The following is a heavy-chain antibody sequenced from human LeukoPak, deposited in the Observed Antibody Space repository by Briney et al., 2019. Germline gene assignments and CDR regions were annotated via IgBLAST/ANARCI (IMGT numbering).Heavy chain of an antibody. J-gene: IGHJ4*02. CDR2: ISGDGGST. Sequence: GGSLRLSCAASGFTFDDYSMHWVRQAPGKGLEWVSLISGDGGSTYYADSVKGRFTISRDNRKNSLYLQMNSLRTEGTALYYCAKGYAPGLRNPHYDFWGEGTLVTVS. D-gene: IGHD4-17*01. V-gene: IGHV3-43*02. CDR3: AKGYAPGLRNPHYDF. CDR1: GFTFDDYS.